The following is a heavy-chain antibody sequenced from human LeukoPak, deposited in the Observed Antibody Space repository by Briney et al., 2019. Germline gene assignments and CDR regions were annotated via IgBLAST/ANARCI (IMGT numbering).Heavy chain of an antibody. D-gene: IGHD4-17*01. Sequence: GGSLRLSCAASGFAFSNYAMRWVRQAPGKGLEWVSTISGSGGNTYYADSVKGRFSVSRGNSKTTLYLQMNSLRAEDTAVYYCAKEGSTVTAGQYFDYWGQGTLVTVSS. CDR1: GFAFSNYA. V-gene: IGHV3-23*01. CDR3: AKEGSTVTAGQYFDY. J-gene: IGHJ4*02. CDR2: ISGSGGNT.